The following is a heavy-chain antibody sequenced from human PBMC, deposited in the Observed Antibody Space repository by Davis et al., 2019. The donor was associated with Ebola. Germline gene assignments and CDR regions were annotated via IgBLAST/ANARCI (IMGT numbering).Heavy chain of an antibody. CDR3: ARKSYYYDSSGYHRGAFDI. CDR1: GGSISSTTNY. J-gene: IGHJ3*02. Sequence: MPSETLSLTCTVSGGSISSTTNYWGWIRQPPGKGLEWIGSIYSSGTTYYNPSLKSRVTISVDTSKNQFSLKLSSVTAADTAVYYCARKSYYYDSSGYHRGAFDIWGQGTMVTVSS. V-gene: IGHV4-39*07. D-gene: IGHD3-22*01. CDR2: IYSSGTT.